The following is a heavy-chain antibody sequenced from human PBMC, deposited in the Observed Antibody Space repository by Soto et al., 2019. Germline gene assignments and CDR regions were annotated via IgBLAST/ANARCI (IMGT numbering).Heavy chain of an antibody. V-gene: IGHV1-18*01. Sequence: ASVNVSCKASGYTFTSYGISWVRQAPGQGLEWMGWISAYNGNTNYAQKLQGRVTMTTDTSTSTAYMELRSLRSDDTAVYYCARDRGSSGSGGITGWGQGNLVTVSS. CDR2: ISAYNGNT. CDR3: ARDRGSSGSGGITG. J-gene: IGHJ4*02. CDR1: GYTFTSYG. D-gene: IGHD6-19*01.